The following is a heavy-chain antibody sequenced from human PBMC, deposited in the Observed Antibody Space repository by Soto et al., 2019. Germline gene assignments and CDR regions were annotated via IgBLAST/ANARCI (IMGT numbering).Heavy chain of an antibody. CDR1: GGSISSYY. V-gene: IGHV4-59*01. J-gene: IGHJ6*02. CDR2: IYYSGST. CDR3: ARYQGGLGSGRIYYYYGMDV. Sequence: SETLSLTCTVSGGSISSYYWSWIRPPPGKGLEWIGYIYYSGSTNYNPSLKSRVTISVDTSKNQFSLKLSFGTAADTAVYYCARYQGGLGSGRIYYYYGMDVWGQGNTVTVSS. D-gene: IGHD3-10*01.